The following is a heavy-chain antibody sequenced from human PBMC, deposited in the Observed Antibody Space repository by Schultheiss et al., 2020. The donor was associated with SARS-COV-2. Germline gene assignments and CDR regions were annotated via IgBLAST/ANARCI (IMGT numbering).Heavy chain of an antibody. CDR1: GGAISIHS. V-gene: IGHV4-59*11. J-gene: IGHJ5*02. Sequence: SQTLSLTCTVSGGAISIHSWSWIRQPPGKRLGWTGYMSCSGATNRNPSLKSRVTNSVGTSKNQFSLKLSSVTAADTAVYFCARNYDYVWGSYRYTGISWFDPWGQGTLVTVSS. D-gene: IGHD3-16*02. CDR2: MSCSGAT. CDR3: ARNYDYVWGSYRYTGISWFDP.